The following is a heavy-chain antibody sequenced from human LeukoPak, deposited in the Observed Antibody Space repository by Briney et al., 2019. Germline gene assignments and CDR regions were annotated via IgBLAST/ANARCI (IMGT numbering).Heavy chain of an antibody. Sequence: ASVKVSCKASGYTFTSYYMHWVRQAPGQGLEWMGWISAYNGNTNYAQKLQGRVTMTTDTSTSTAYMELRSLRSDDTAVYYCARSRYRYCSGGSCYSLDAYWGQGTLVTVSS. CDR3: ARSRYRYCSGGSCYSLDAY. J-gene: IGHJ4*02. V-gene: IGHV1-18*04. CDR2: ISAYNGNT. D-gene: IGHD2-15*01. CDR1: GYTFTSYY.